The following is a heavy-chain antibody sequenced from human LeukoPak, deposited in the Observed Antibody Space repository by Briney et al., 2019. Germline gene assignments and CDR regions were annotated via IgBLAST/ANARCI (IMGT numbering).Heavy chain of an antibody. Sequence: SETLSLTCAVYGGSFSGYYWSWIRQPPGKGLEWIGEINHSGSTNYNPSLKSRVTISVDTSKNQFSLKLSSVTAADTAVYYCAAGGSSYGSLNWFDPWGQGTLVTVSS. CDR2: INHSGST. D-gene: IGHD3-16*01. V-gene: IGHV4-34*01. CDR3: AAGGSSYGSLNWFDP. CDR1: GGSFSGYY. J-gene: IGHJ5*02.